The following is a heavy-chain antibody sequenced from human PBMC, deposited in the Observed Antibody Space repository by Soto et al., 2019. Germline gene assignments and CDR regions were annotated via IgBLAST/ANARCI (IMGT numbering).Heavy chain of an antibody. J-gene: IGHJ4*02. CDR1: GYTFTNFG. Sequence: QVPLVQSGAEVKKPGASVKVSCKASGYTFTNFGINWVRQAPGLGLEWVGWISPYNGNTQTVEKLQGRVTMTTDTSKSTAYMELRSLRSDDTAVYYCARGRDYGDFYFDYWGQGTLVTVSS. V-gene: IGHV1-18*01. CDR3: ARGRDYGDFYFDY. D-gene: IGHD4-17*01. CDR2: ISPYNGNT.